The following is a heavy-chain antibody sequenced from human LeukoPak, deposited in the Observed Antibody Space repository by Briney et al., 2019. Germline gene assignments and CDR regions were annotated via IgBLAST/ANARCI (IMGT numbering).Heavy chain of an antibody. CDR2: ISWNSGSI. Sequence: PGRSLRLSCAASGYTFDDYAMHWVRQAPGKGLEWVSGISWNSGSIGYADSVKGRFTISRDNAKNSLYLQMNSLRAEDTALYYCAKDLVLSGYDLTFDYWGQGTLVTVSS. V-gene: IGHV3-9*01. J-gene: IGHJ4*02. CDR1: GYTFDDYA. D-gene: IGHD5-12*01. CDR3: AKDLVLSGYDLTFDY.